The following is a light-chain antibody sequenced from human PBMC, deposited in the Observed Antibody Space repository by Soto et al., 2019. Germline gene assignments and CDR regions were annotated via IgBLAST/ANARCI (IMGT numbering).Light chain of an antibody. Sequence: SYELTQPLSVSVALGQTARITCGGNNIGSKNVHWYQQKPGQAPVLVIYRDSYRPSGIPKRFSGSNSGNTATLTISRAQAGDEADYYCQVWDSSTAVFGGGTKLTVL. J-gene: IGLJ3*02. V-gene: IGLV3-9*01. CDR3: QVWDSSTAV. CDR2: RDS. CDR1: NIGSKN.